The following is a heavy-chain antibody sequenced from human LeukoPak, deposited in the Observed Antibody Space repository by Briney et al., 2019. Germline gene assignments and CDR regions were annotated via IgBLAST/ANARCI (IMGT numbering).Heavy chain of an antibody. J-gene: IGHJ4*02. D-gene: IGHD6-13*01. CDR2: INHSGST. CDR3: ARVVAAAGNHIDY. Sequence: PSETLSLTCAVYGGSFSGYYWSWIRQPPGKGLEWIGEINHSGSTNYNPSLKSRVTISVDTSKNQFSLKLSSVTAADTAVYYCARVVAAAGNHIDYWGQGTLVTVSS. V-gene: IGHV4-34*01. CDR1: GGSFSGYY.